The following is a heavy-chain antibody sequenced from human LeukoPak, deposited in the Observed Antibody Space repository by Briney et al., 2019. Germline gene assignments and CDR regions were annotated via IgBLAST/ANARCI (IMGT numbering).Heavy chain of an antibody. CDR1: GGSISSSSYY. CDR3: ARLGARLLWFGEYSGMDV. CDR2: IYYSGST. V-gene: IGHV4-39*01. D-gene: IGHD3-10*01. J-gene: IGHJ6*04. Sequence: SETLSLTCTVSGGSISSSSYYWGWIRQPPGKRLEWIGSIYYSGSTYYNPSLKSRVTISVDTSKNQFSLKLSSVTAADTAVYYCARLGARLLWFGEYSGMDVWGKGTTVTISS.